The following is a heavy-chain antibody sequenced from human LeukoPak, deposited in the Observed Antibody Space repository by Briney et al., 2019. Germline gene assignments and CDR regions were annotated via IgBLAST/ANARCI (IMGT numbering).Heavy chain of an antibody. D-gene: IGHD3-10*01. CDR1: XXSFSGYY. CDR2: INHSGST. J-gene: IGHJ5*02. CDR3: ARGSGSYYYSWFDP. V-gene: IGHV4-34*01. Sequence: SEXXSXXXXXXXXSFSGYYWSWIRQPPGKGLEWIGEINHSGSTNYNPSLKSRVTISVDTSKNRFSLKLSSVTAADTAVYYCARGSGSYYYSWFDPWGQGTLVTVSS.